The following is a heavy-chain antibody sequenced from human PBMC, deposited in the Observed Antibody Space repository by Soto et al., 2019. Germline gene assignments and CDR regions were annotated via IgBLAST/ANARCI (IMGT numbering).Heavy chain of an antibody. Sequence: QVQLLESGPGLVKPSETLSLTCTVSGGSIGSSLYYWGWIRQPPGKGLEWIATIYYTGDTYYHPYLESRVTISVDTSKNQFSLKVTSVTAADTAMYFSARRNDYYDILTGYKSGWVDPWGQGTLVTVSS. CDR2: IYYTGDT. CDR1: GGSIGSSLYY. J-gene: IGHJ5*02. CDR3: ARRNDYYDILTGYKSGWVDP. D-gene: IGHD3-9*01. V-gene: IGHV4-39*01.